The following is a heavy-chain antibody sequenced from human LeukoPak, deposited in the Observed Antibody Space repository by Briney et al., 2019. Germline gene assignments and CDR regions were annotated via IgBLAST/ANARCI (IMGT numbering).Heavy chain of an antibody. CDR1: GFTFSSYG. D-gene: IGHD1-26*01. V-gene: IGHV3-30*02. J-gene: IGHJ4*02. Sequence: GGSLRLSCAASGFTFSSYGMHWVRQTPGKGLEWVAFIRYDGSNKYYADSVKGRFTISRDNSKNTLYLQMNSLRAEDTAVYYCAKGGSPTAGIDYFDYWGQGTLVTVSS. CDR3: AKGGSPTAGIDYFDY. CDR2: IRYDGSNK.